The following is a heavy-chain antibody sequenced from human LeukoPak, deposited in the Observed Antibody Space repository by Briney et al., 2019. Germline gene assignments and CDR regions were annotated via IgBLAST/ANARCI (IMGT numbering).Heavy chain of an antibody. CDR1: GFTFSSYS. Sequence: GGSLRLSCGASGFTFSSYSMTWVRQAPGKGLEWVSYISSSGSTIYYADSVKGRFTISRDNAKNSLYLQMNSLRAEDTAVYYCASSPLWFGEGGYMDVWGKGTTVTVSS. CDR3: ASSPLWFGEGGYMDV. CDR2: ISSSGSTI. D-gene: IGHD3-10*01. J-gene: IGHJ6*03. V-gene: IGHV3-48*04.